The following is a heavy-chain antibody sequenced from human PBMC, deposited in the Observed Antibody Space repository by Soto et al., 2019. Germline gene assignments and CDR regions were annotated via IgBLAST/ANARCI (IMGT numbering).Heavy chain of an antibody. J-gene: IGHJ4*02. V-gene: IGHV3-23*01. Sequence: GGSLRLSCAASGFTFRNYAMSWVRQAPWKGLEWVLAISGSGDSTNYADSVKGRFTISRDNSKNTLYLQVNSLRAEDTAVYYCAKSQSRYCSGGDCFSDTPVPSAFSYGFHYWGQGTLVTVSS. CDR1: GFTFRNYA. CDR3: AKSQSRYCSGGDCFSDTPVPSAFSYGFHY. D-gene: IGHD2-15*01. CDR2: ISGSGDST.